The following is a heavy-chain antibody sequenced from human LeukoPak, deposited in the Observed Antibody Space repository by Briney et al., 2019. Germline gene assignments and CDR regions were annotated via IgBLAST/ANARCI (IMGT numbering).Heavy chain of an antibody. J-gene: IGHJ5*02. CDR2: IYTSGST. Sequence: SETLSLTCTVSGGSISSYYWSWIRQPAGKGLEWNGRIYTSGSTNYNPSLKSRVTISVDTSKNQFSLKLSSVTAADTAVYYCARERWELLPGWFDPWGQGTLVTVSS. V-gene: IGHV4-4*07. CDR3: ARERWELLPGWFDP. CDR1: GGSISSYY. D-gene: IGHD1-26*01.